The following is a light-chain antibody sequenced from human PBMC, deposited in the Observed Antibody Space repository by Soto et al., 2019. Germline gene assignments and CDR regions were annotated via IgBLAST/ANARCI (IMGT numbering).Light chain of an antibody. Sequence: DIVLTQTRLSSHVTLGQPASISCRSSQSLVHIDGNTYFNWLQQRPGQPPRLLIYKISNRFPGVPDRFSGSGAGTDFTLKISRVEAEDVGVYYCMQATLSYTFGQGTRLEIK. J-gene: IGKJ2*01. CDR3: MQATLSYT. CDR1: QSLVHIDGNTY. V-gene: IGKV2-24*01. CDR2: KIS.